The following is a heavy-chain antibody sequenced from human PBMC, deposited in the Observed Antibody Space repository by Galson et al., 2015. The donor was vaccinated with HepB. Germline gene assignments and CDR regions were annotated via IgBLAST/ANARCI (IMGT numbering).Heavy chain of an antibody. V-gene: IGHV7-4-1*02. J-gene: IGHJ4*02. Sequence: SVKVSCKASGYTFTSYATNWVRQAPGQGLEWMGWINTNTGNPTYAQGFTGRFVFSLDTSVSTAYLQISSLKAEDTAVYYCARDHYGSGSYYKYWGQGTLVTVSS. CDR2: INTNTGNP. CDR1: GYTFTSYA. CDR3: ARDHYGSGSYYKY. D-gene: IGHD3-10*01.